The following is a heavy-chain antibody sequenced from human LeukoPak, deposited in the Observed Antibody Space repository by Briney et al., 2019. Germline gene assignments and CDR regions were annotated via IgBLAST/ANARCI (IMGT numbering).Heavy chain of an antibody. CDR1: GGSFSGYY. V-gene: IGHV4-34*01. CDR3: ARASIVKQQQLGYYYYGMDV. CDR2: INHSGST. D-gene: IGHD6-13*01. J-gene: IGHJ6*02. Sequence: SETLSLTCAVYGGSFSGYYWSWIRQPPGKGLEWIGEINHSGSTNYNPSLKSRVTISVDTSKNQFSLKLSSVTAADTAVYYCARASIVKQQQLGYYYYGMDVWGQGTTVTVSS.